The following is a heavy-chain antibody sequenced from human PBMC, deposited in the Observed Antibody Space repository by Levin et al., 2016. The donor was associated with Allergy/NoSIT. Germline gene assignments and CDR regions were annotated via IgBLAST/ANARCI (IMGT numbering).Heavy chain of an antibody. D-gene: IGHD2-2*02. V-gene: IGHV4-39*01. Sequence: WIRQPPGKGLEWIGSIYYSGSTYYNPSLKSRVTISVDTSKNQFSLKLSSVTAADTAVYYCARGRYCSSTSCYTDYYYYMDVWGKGTTVTVSS. CDR3: ARGRYCSSTSCYTDYYYYMDV. CDR2: IYYSGST. J-gene: IGHJ6*03.